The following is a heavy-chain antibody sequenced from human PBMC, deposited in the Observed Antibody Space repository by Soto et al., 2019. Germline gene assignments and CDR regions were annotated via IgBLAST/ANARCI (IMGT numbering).Heavy chain of an antibody. CDR1: GVSISSSSYY. D-gene: IGHD3-10*01. J-gene: IGHJ4*02. Sequence: PSETLSLTCTVSGVSISSSSYYWGWIRQPPGKGLEWIGSIYYSGSTYYNPSLKSRVTISVDTSKNQFSLKLSSVTAADTAVYYCARHFVAVVIKGWGYWGQGKLVTVS. CDR3: ARHFVAVVIKGWGY. CDR2: IYYSGST. V-gene: IGHV4-39*01.